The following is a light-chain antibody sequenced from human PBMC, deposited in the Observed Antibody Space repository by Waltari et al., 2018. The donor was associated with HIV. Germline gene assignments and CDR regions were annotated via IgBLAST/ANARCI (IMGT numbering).Light chain of an antibody. CDR2: STS. CDR1: TGTVTSGHY. CDR3: LLYYGGAQLV. V-gene: IGLV7-43*01. J-gene: IGLJ3*02. Sequence: QTVVTQEPSLTVSPGGTVTLTCASSTGTVTSGHYPNWFQQKPGQAPRALIYSTSNKHPGTPARFSGSLRGGKAALTLSGVQPEDEAEYYCLLYYGGAQLVFGGGTRLTVL.